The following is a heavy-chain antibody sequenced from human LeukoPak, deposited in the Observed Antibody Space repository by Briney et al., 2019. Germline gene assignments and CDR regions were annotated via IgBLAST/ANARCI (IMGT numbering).Heavy chain of an antibody. D-gene: IGHD6-19*01. J-gene: IGHJ4*02. V-gene: IGHV3-23*01. CDR1: GFTFSSYA. CDR2: ISGSGGST. Sequence: TGGSLRLSCAASGFTFSSYAMSWVRQAPGKGLEWVSAISGSGGSTYYADSVKGRFTISRDNSKNPLYLQMDNLRAEDTAVYYCTRGRWAMAYWGQGSLVTVSS. CDR3: TRGRWAMAY.